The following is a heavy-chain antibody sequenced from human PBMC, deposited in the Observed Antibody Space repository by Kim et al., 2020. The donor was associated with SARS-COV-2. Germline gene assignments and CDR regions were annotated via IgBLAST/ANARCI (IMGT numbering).Heavy chain of an antibody. CDR2: TYYRSKWYN. Sequence: SQTLSLTCAISGDSVSSNSAAWNWIRQSPSRGLEWLGRTYYRSKWYNDYAVSVKSRITINPDTSKNQFSLQLNSVTPEDTAVYYCASFRCCLTERFLEWLLNRPYYYYYYGMDVWGQGTTVTVSS. J-gene: IGHJ6*02. CDR1: GDSVSSNSAA. CDR3: ASFRCCLTERFLEWLLNRPYYYYYYGMDV. D-gene: IGHD3-3*01. V-gene: IGHV6-1*01.